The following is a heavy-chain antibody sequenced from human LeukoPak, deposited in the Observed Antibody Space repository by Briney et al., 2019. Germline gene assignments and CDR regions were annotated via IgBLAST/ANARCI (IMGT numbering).Heavy chain of an antibody. J-gene: IGHJ6*02. D-gene: IGHD3-3*01. Sequence: SGGSLRLSCAASGFTFSSYGMYWVRQAPGKGLEWVAVIWYDGSNKYYADSVKGRFTISRDNSKNTLYLQMNSLRAEDTAVYYCAKSPGDFYLLMDVWGQGTTVTVSS. CDR1: GFTFSSYG. V-gene: IGHV3-33*06. CDR2: IWYDGSNK. CDR3: AKSPGDFYLLMDV.